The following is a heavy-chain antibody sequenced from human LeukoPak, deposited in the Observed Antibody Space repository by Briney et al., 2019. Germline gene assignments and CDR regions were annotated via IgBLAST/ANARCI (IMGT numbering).Heavy chain of an antibody. CDR1: VFTFSSYE. CDR3: AREAAYYYGSGILY. D-gene: IGHD3-10*01. V-gene: IGHV3-48*03. J-gene: IGHJ4*02. Sequence: GGSLRLSCAASVFTFSSYEMNWVRQAPGKGLEWVSYISSSGSTIYYADSVKGRFTISRDNAKNSLYLQVNSLRAEDTAVYYCAREAAYYYGSGILYWGQGTLVTVSS. CDR2: ISSSGSTI.